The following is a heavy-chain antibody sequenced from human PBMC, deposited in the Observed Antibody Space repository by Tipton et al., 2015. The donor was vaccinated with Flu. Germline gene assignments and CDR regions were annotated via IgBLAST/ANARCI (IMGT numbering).Heavy chain of an antibody. CDR3: ARSGSFHHYYYG. V-gene: IGHV4-4*07. J-gene: IGHJ6*01. Sequence: LRLSCTVSGGSLRSYFGSWIRQPAGKGLGWIGRIYPSGNNNYNPSLQSRVTMSVDTSRNQFSLSLTSVTAADAAIYYCARSGSFHHYYYG. CDR2: IYPSGNN. CDR1: GGSLRSYF. D-gene: IGHD1-26*01.